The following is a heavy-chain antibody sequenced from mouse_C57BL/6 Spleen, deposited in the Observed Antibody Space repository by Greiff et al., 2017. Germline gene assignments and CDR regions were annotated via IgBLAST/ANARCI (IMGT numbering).Heavy chain of an antibody. J-gene: IGHJ2*01. D-gene: IGHD3-1*01. CDR3: ARRAGLFDY. CDR1: GYTFTSYW. CDR2: IDPSDSYT. Sequence: VQLQQPGAELVMPGASVKLSCKASGYTFTSYWMHWVKQRPGQGLEWIGEIDPSDSYTNYNQKFKGKSTLTVDKSSSTAYMQLSSLTSEDSAVYYCARRAGLFDYWGQGTTLTVSS. V-gene: IGHV1-69*01.